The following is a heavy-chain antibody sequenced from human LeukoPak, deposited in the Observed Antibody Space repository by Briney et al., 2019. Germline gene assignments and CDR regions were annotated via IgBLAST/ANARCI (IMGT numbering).Heavy chain of an antibody. CDR3: ARDGSGWTLYYYGMDV. D-gene: IGHD6-19*01. CDR2: INTNTGNP. CDR1: GYTFTSYA. Sequence: ASVKVSCKASGYTFTSYAMNWVRQAPGQGLEWMGWINTNTGNPTYALGFTGRFVFSLDTSVSTAYLQISSLKAEDTAVYYCARDGSGWTLYYYGMDVWGQGTTVTVSS. V-gene: IGHV7-4-1*02. J-gene: IGHJ6*02.